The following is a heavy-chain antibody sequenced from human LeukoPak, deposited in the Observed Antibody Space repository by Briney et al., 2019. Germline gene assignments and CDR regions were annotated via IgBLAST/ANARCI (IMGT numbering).Heavy chain of an antibody. CDR2: INSKADDGTT. D-gene: IGHD2-2*03. CDR1: GFTANNAW. Sequence: GGSLRLSCAASGFTANNAWMSWVRQAPGKGLEWVGRINSKADDGTTDYAAPVNGRFIISRDDSKNTLYLQMNSLKTEDTAVYYCTKTRTLGWAAFDVWGQGTMVTVSS. V-gene: IGHV3-15*01. J-gene: IGHJ3*01. CDR3: TKTRTLGWAAFDV.